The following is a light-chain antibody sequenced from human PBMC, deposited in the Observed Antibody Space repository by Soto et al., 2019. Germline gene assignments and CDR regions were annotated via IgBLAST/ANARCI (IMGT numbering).Light chain of an antibody. CDR2: SSN. J-gene: IGLJ1*01. CDR1: SSNIGSNT. V-gene: IGLV1-44*01. Sequence: QSVLTQPPSASGNPGQSVTISCSGSSSNIGSNTVDWYQQLPGTAPKLLIYSSNQRPSGVPDRFSGSKSGTSASLAISGLQSDDEADYFCAAWDDSLNGLYVFGTGTKLTVL. CDR3: AAWDDSLNGLYV.